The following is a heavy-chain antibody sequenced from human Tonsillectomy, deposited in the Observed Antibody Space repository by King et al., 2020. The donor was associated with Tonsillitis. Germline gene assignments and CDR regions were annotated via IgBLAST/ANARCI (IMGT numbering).Heavy chain of an antibody. CDR3: ARRGPIEVAGNPAGDY. CDR1: GYTFTNYW. V-gene: IGHV5-51*01. D-gene: IGHD6-19*01. CDR2: IYPGDSDT. J-gene: IGHJ4*02. Sequence: QLVQSGAEVKKPGASLKISCKGSGYTFTNYWIGWVRQMPGKGLEWMGIIYPGDSDTRYSPSFQGQVTISADKSISTAYLQWSSLKASDTAIYYCARRGPIEVAGNPAGDYWGQGTLVTVSS.